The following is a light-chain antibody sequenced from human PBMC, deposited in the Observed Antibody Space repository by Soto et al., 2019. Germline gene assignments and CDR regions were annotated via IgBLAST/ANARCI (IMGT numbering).Light chain of an antibody. CDR2: AAS. V-gene: IGKV1-39*01. Sequence: DIQMTQSPSSLSASVGDRVTITCRASQSIRIYLNWYQQKPGKAPELLIFAASSLQSGVPSRFSGSGSGTDFTLTISSLQPEDFATYYCQQSGDTPPRTFGQGTKVEIK. CDR1: QSIRIY. J-gene: IGKJ1*01. CDR3: QQSGDTPPRT.